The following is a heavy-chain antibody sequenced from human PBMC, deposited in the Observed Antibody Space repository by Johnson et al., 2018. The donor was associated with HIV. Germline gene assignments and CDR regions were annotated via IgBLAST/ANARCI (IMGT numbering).Heavy chain of an antibody. CDR2: ISATGGST. CDR3: TTDPPSWYGAFDI. D-gene: IGHD2-2*01. J-gene: IGHJ3*02. CDR1: GFTFSSYA. Sequence: VQLVESGGGLVQPGGSLRLSCAASGFTFSSYAMSWVRQAPGKGLEWVSSISATGGSTYYADSVRGRFTISRDNSKNTLYLQMNSLRAEDTAVYYCTTDPPSWYGAFDIWGQGTMVTVSS. V-gene: IGHV3-23*04.